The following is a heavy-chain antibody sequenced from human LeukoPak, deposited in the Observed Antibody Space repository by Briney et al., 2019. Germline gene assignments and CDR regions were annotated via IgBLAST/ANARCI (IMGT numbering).Heavy chain of an antibody. J-gene: IGHJ4*02. CDR1: GFTFSSYW. CDR2: IKQDGSEK. CDR3: AKGGRYYGSGSYAPFDY. Sequence: GGSLRLSCAASGFTFSSYWMSWVRQAPGKGLEWVANIKQDGSEKYYVDSVKGRFTISRDNAKNSLYLQMNSLRAEDTALYYCAKGGRYYGSGSYAPFDYWGQGTLVTVSS. V-gene: IGHV3-7*03. D-gene: IGHD3-10*01.